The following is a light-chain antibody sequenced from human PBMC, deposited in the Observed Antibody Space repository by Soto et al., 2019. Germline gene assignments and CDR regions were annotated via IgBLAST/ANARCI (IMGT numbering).Light chain of an antibody. Sequence: QTVVTQEPSFSVSPGGTVTLTCGLSSGSVSTSYYPSWYQQTPGQAPRTLIYSTNTRSSGVPDRFSGSILGNKAALTITGAQADDESDDYCVLYMGSGMHVVFGGGTKLTVL. CDR2: STN. V-gene: IGLV8-61*01. CDR1: SGSVSTSYY. J-gene: IGLJ2*01. CDR3: VLYMGSGMHVV.